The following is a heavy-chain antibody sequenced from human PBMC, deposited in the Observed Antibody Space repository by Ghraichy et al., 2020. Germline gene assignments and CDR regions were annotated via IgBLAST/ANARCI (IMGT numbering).Heavy chain of an antibody. Sequence: YFYYSGSTNYNTSLKSRVTISVDTSKHQFSLKLSSVTAADTALYYCARVTTSALYYYYGMDV. CDR3: ARVTTSALYYYYGMDV. J-gene: IGHJ6*01. CDR2: FYYSGST. V-gene: IGHV4-59*01. D-gene: IGHD2-2*01.